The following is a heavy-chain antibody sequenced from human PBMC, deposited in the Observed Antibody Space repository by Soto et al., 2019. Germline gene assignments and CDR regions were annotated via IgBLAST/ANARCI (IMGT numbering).Heavy chain of an antibody. V-gene: IGHV3-23*01. CDR2: ITSSGGGT. Sequence: GALRLSCAASGFTFSAYVMSWVRQAPGKGLEWVSSITSSGGGTYYADSVKGRFTVSRDNSKNTVYLQMNSLRDEDTAVYYCAKLTAAWGQGTLVTVSS. J-gene: IGHJ4*02. CDR1: GFTFSAYV. D-gene: IGHD6-13*01. CDR3: AKLTAA.